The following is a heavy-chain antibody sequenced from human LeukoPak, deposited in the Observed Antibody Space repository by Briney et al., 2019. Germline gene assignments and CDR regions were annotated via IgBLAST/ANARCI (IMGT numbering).Heavy chain of an antibody. D-gene: IGHD4-11*01. V-gene: IGHV3-30*18. J-gene: IGHJ3*02. CDR1: GFTFSSYG. Sequence: GGSLILSCAASGFTFSSYGMHWVRQAPGKGLEWVAVISYDGSNKYYADSVKGRFAISRDNSKNTLYLQMNSLRAEDTAVYYCAKTHYSNYPSDAFDIWGQAAMDTVSS. CDR2: ISYDGSNK. CDR3: AKTHYSNYPSDAFDI.